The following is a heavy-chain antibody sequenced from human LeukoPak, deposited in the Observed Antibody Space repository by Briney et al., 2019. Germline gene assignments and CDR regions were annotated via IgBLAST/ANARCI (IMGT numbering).Heavy chain of an antibody. CDR1: GGSFSGYY. CDR2: INHSGST. D-gene: IGHD5-12*01. J-gene: IGHJ6*02. Sequence: SSETLSLTCAVFGGSFSGYYWSWIRQPPGKGLEWIGRINHSGSTNYNPSLKSRVTISVGTSKNQFSLKVSSVTAADTAVYYCARGRYEISAAMDVWGQGTTVTVSS. V-gene: IGHV4-34*01. CDR3: ARGRYEISAAMDV.